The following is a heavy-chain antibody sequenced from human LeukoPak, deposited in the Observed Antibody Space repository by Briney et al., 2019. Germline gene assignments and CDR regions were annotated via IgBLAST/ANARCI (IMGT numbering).Heavy chain of an antibody. CDR2: INHSGST. CDR1: GGSFSGYY. V-gene: IGHV4-34*01. D-gene: IGHD6-13*01. Sequence: SETLSLTCAVYGGSFSGYYWSWIRQPPGKGLEWIGEINHSGSTNYNPSLKSRVTISVDTSKNQFSLKLSSVTAADTAVYYCARVGRQQLVYWFDPWGQGTPDTVSS. CDR3: ARVGRQQLVYWFDP. J-gene: IGHJ5*02.